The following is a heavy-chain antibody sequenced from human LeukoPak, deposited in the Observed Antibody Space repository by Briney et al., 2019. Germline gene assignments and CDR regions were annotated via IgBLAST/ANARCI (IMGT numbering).Heavy chain of an antibody. CDR3: ASGRNWFDP. J-gene: IGHJ5*02. CDR2: IYYSGST. Sequence: SETLPLTCTVSGGSINSSFYWGWIRQPPGKGLEWIGSIYYSGSTNYNPSLKSRVTISVDTSKNQFSLKLSSVTAADTAVYYCASGRNWFDPWGQGTLVTVSS. V-gene: IGHV4-39*07. CDR1: GGSINSSFY.